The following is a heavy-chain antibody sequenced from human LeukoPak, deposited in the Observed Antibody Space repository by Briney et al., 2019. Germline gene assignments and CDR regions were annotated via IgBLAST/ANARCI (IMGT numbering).Heavy chain of an antibody. D-gene: IGHD3-10*01. J-gene: IGHJ5*02. V-gene: IGHV4-34*01. CDR1: GGSFSGYY. CDR2: INHSGST. Sequence: SETLSLTCAVYGGSFSGYYWSWIRQPPGKGLEWIGEINHSGSTNYNPSLKSRVTISVDRSKNQFSLKLSSATAADTAVYYCARLFNWFDPWGQGTLVTVSS. CDR3: ARLFNWFDP.